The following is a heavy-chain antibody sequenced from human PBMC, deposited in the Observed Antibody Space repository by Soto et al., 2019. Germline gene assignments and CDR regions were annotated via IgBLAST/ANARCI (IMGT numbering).Heavy chain of an antibody. CDR2: TSYRSKWDH. Sequence: SQTLSLTCAISGDSVSSNTAAWNWIRQSPSRGLEWLGRTSYRSKWDHDYAVSVKSRININAVTSKNQFALQLNSVTPEDTAVYYCARGGGNGMDVWGQGTTVTVS. CDR3: ARGGGNGMDV. D-gene: IGHD3-3*01. J-gene: IGHJ6*02. CDR1: GDSVSSNTAA. V-gene: IGHV6-1*01.